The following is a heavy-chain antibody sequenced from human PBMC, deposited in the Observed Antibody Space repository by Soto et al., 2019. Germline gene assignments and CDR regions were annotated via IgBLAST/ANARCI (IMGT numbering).Heavy chain of an antibody. V-gene: IGHV3-30-3*01. Sequence: QVQLVESGGGVVQPGRSLRLSCAASGFTFSSYAMHWVRQDPGKGLEWVAVISYDGSNKYYADSVKGRFTISRDNSKNTLYLQMNSLRAEDTAVYYCASTLAVADAFDIWGQGTMVTVSS. J-gene: IGHJ3*02. CDR1: GFTFSSYA. CDR3: ASTLAVADAFDI. D-gene: IGHD6-19*01. CDR2: ISYDGSNK.